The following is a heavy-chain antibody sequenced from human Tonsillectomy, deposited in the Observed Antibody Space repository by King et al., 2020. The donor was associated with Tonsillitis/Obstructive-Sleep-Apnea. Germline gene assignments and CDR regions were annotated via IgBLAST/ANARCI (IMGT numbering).Heavy chain of an antibody. CDR3: AKDWGDIAARPRHFDY. J-gene: IGHJ4*02. Sequence: VQLVESGGGLVQPGGSLRLSCAASGFTFSSYAMSWVRQAPGKGLEWVSAISGSGGSTYYADSVKGRFTISRDNSKNTLYLQMNSLRAEDTAVCYCAKDWGDIAARPRHFDYWGQGTLVTVSS. D-gene: IGHD6-6*01. CDR2: ISGSGGST. CDR1: GFTFSSYA. V-gene: IGHV3-23*04.